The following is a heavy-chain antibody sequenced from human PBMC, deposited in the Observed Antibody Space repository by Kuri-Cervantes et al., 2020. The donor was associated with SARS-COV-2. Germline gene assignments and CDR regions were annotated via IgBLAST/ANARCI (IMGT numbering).Heavy chain of an antibody. CDR3: ARGVLSSSSWTYYYYYYMDV. V-gene: IGHV1-2*02. J-gene: IGHJ6*03. CDR1: GYTFTGYY. CDR2: INPNSGGT. Sequence: ASVKVSCKASGYTFTGYYMHWVRQAPGQGLEWMGWINPNSGGTNYAQTFQGRVTMTRDTSISAAYMELSSLRSEDTAVYYCARGVLSSSSWTYYYYYYMDVWGKGTTVTVSS. D-gene: IGHD6-13*01.